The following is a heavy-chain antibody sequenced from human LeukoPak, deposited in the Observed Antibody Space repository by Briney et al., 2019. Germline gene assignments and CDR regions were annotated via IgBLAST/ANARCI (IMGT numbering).Heavy chain of an antibody. J-gene: IGHJ6*03. CDR1: GFTFSSYG. D-gene: IGHD2-2*02. CDR2: IRYDGSNN. CDR3: AKIAQACSSTSCYTWVSAYYYYYYMDV. Sequence: GGSLRLSCAASGFTFSSYGMHWVRQAPGKGLEWVAFIRYDGSNNYYTDSVKGRFTISRDNSKNTLYLQMNCLRAEDTAVYYCAKIAQACSSTSCYTWVSAYYYYYYMDVWGKGTTVTVSS. V-gene: IGHV3-30*02.